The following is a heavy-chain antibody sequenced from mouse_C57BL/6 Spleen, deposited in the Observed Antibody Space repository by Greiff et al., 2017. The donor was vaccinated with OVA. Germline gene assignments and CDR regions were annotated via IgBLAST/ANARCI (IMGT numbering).Heavy chain of an antibody. V-gene: IGHV1-82*01. CDR3: ARRDGSSSFFDY. CDR1: GYAFSSSW. Sequence: QVQLKQSGPELVKPGASVKISCKASGYAFSSSWMNWVKQRPGKGLEWIGRIYPGDGDTNYNGKFKGKATLTADKSSSTAYMQLSSLTSEDSAVYFCARRDGSSSFFDYWGQGTTLTVSS. D-gene: IGHD1-1*01. CDR2: IYPGDGDT. J-gene: IGHJ2*01.